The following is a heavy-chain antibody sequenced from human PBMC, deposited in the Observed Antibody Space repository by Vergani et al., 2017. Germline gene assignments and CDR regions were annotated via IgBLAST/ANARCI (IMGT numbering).Heavy chain of an antibody. D-gene: IGHD2-21*01. V-gene: IGHV3-7*01. CDR3: TTDNQQSSIGDCCVTNCCGGVFDI. Sequence: EVQLVESGGGLVQPGGSLRLSCAASGFSFSRYWMSWVRQAPEKGLEWVSHISPDGSATSYVDSVKGRFTISRDNTKNSLSLQMSGLRVEDTAVYYCTTDNQQSSIGDCCVTNCCGGVFDIWGQGTVVTVSS. CDR1: GFSFSRYW. J-gene: IGHJ3*02. CDR2: ISPDGSAT.